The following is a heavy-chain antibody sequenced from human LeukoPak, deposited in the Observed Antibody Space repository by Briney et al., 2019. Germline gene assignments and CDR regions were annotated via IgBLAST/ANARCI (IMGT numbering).Heavy chain of an antibody. Sequence: SETLSLTCTVSGDSISSYYWSWIRQPAGKGLEWIGRIYTSGSTNYNPSLKSRVTMSVDTSKNQFSLKLSSVTAADTAVYYCARGPYYDFWSGTNWFDPWGQGTLVTVSS. J-gene: IGHJ5*02. CDR3: ARGPYYDFWSGTNWFDP. CDR1: GDSISSYY. D-gene: IGHD3-3*01. CDR2: IYTSGST. V-gene: IGHV4-4*07.